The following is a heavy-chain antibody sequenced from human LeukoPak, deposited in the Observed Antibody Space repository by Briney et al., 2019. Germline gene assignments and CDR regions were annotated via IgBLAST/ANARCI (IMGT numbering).Heavy chain of an antibody. CDR2: IYYTGST. V-gene: IGHV4-59*12. J-gene: IGHJ5*02. CDR3: ARGISSCSSTSCYFSPISRRVWFDP. CDR1: GGSISNYH. Sequence: SETLSLTCTVSGGSISNYHWNWIRQPPGKGLEWIGYIYYTGSTNYNPSLKSRVTISVDTSKNQFSLKLSSVTAADTAVYYCARGISSCSSTSCYFSPISRRVWFDPWGQGTLVTVSS. D-gene: IGHD2-2*01.